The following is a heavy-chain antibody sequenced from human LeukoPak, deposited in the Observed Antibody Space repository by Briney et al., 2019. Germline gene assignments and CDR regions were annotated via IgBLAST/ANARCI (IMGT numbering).Heavy chain of an antibody. Sequence: APVKVSCKASGYTFTSYYMHWVRQAPGQGLEWMGWINPNSGGTNYAQKFQGRVTMTRNTSISTAYMELSSLRSEDTAVYYCARGNYYDSSPALDYWGQGTLVTVSS. D-gene: IGHD3-22*01. CDR1: GYTFTSYY. CDR3: ARGNYYDSSPALDY. V-gene: IGHV1-2*02. J-gene: IGHJ4*02. CDR2: INPNSGGT.